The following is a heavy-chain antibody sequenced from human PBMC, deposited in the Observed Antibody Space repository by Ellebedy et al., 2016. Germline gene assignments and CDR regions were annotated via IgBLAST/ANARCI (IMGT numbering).Heavy chain of an antibody. CDR1: GFTFSSYS. CDR2: ISPSSSTI. Sequence: GGSLRLXXAASGFTFSSYSMSWVRQAPGKGLEWVSYISPSSSTIYHVDSVKGRFIISRDNAKNSLYLQMSSLRADDTAVYYCAKPPAGILTGFYPEAAFDIWGQGTMVTVSS. D-gene: IGHD3-9*01. J-gene: IGHJ3*02. V-gene: IGHV3-48*04. CDR3: AKPPAGILTGFYPEAAFDI.